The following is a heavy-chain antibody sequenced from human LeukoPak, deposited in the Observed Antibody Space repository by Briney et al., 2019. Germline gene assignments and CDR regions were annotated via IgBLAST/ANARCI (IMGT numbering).Heavy chain of an antibody. Sequence: PGGSLRLSCAASGFTFSSYAMHWVRQAPGKGLEWVAVISYDGSNKYYADSVKGRFTISRDNSKNTLYLQMNSLRAEDTAVYYCARDSKLGGMDVWGQGTTVTVSS. CDR3: ARDSKLGGMDV. CDR1: GFTFSSYA. CDR2: ISYDGSNK. V-gene: IGHV3-30-3*01. J-gene: IGHJ6*02. D-gene: IGHD1-26*01.